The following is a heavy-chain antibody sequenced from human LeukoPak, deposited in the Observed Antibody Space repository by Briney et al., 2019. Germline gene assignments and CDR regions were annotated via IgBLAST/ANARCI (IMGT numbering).Heavy chain of an antibody. Sequence: GGSLRLSCAASGFTFDDYAMHWVRQAPGKGLEWVSLISGDGGSTYCADSVKGRFTISRDNSKNSLYLQMNSLRTEDTALYYCAKDISDSSGYYYVSPGGANYWGQGTLVTVSS. CDR1: GFTFDDYA. V-gene: IGHV3-43*02. J-gene: IGHJ4*02. D-gene: IGHD3-22*01. CDR3: AKDISDSSGYYYVSPGGANY. CDR2: ISGDGGST.